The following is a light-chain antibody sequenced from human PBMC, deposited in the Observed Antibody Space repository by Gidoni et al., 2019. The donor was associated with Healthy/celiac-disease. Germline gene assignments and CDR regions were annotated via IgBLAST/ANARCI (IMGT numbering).Light chain of an antibody. CDR1: QSVSSSY. J-gene: IGKJ3*01. V-gene: IGKV3-20*01. CDR2: GAS. Sequence: EIVLTQSPGTLSLSPGETATLSCRASQSVSSSYLAWYQQKPGQAPRLLIYGASSRATGIPDRFSGSGSGTDFTLTISRLEPEDFEVYYCQQYGSSPPFTFGPGTKVDIK. CDR3: QQYGSSPPFT.